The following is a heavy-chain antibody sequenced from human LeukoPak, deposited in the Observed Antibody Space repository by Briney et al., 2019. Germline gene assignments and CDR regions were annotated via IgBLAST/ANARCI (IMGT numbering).Heavy chain of an antibody. CDR3: ARPGGAVAVDY. CDR1: GFTFDDYA. V-gene: IGHV3-9*01. D-gene: IGHD6-19*01. J-gene: IGHJ4*02. CDR2: ISWNSGTI. Sequence: PGGSLRLSCAASGFTFDDYAMHWVRQVPGKGLEWVSGISWNSGTIGYADSVKGRFTISRDNAKNSLYLQMNSLRAEDTAVYYCARPGGAVAVDYWGQGTLVTVSS.